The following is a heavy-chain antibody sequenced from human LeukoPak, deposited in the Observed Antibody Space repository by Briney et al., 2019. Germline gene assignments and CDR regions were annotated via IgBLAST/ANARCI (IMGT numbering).Heavy chain of an antibody. CDR2: IKQDGSEK. CDR1: GFTFSSYW. J-gene: IGHJ4*02. CDR3: VPGFDY. Sequence: GGSLRLSCAASGFTFSSYWMSWVRQAPGKGLEWVANIKQDGSEKNYVDSVKGRFAISRDNAKNSLYLQMSSLKAEDTAVYYCVPGFDYWGQGTLVTVSS. D-gene: IGHD7-27*01. V-gene: IGHV3-7*01.